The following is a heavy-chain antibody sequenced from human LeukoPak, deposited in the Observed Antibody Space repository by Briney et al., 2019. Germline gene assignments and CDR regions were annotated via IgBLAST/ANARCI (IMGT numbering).Heavy chain of an antibody. CDR1: GFTVSSNY. D-gene: IGHD6-19*01. CDR2: IYSGGST. Sequence: GGSLRLSCAASGFTVSSNYMSWVRQAPGKGLEWVSVIYSGGSTYYADSVKGRFTISRDNSKNTLYLQMNSLRAEDTAVYYCARTPYSSGWYYFDYWGQGTLVTASS. J-gene: IGHJ4*02. V-gene: IGHV3-53*01. CDR3: ARTPYSSGWYYFDY.